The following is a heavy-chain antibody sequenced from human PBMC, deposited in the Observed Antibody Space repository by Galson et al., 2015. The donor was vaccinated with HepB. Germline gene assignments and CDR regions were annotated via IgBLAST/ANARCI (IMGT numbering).Heavy chain of an antibody. J-gene: IGHJ6*02. D-gene: IGHD6-13*01. CDR3: AREEIATAGTYGMDV. CDR2: IWYDGSNK. V-gene: IGHV3-33*01. Sequence: SLRLSCAASGFTFSSYGMHWVRQAPGKGLEWVAVIWYDGSNKYYADSVKGRFTISRDNSKNTLYLQMNSLRAEDTAVYYCAREEIATAGTYGMDVWGQGTTVTVSS. CDR1: GFTFSSYG.